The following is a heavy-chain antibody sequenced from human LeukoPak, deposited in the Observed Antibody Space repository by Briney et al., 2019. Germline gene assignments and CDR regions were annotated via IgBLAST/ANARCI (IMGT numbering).Heavy chain of an antibody. CDR1: GYTFTSYD. CDR2: MNPNSGNT. D-gene: IGHD3-22*01. Sequence: ASVKVSCKASGYTFTSYDINWVRQATGQGLEWMGWMNPNSGNTGYAQKFQGRVTITRNTSISTAYMELSNLRSEDTAVYYCARGRALDYYDSSGSFDYWGQGTLVTVSS. J-gene: IGHJ4*02. CDR3: ARGRALDYYDSSGSFDY. V-gene: IGHV1-8*03.